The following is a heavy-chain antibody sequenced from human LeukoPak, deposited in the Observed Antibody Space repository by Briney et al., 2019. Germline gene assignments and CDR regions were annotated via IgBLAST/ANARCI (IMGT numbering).Heavy chain of an antibody. D-gene: IGHD4-23*01. CDR2: IKSKTHGGTS. CDR1: GLTFTNAW. V-gene: IGHV3-15*07. CDR3: TTEDSGNSYGNH. Sequence: GGSLRLSCAASGLTFTNAWMNWVRQAPGKGLEWVVRIKSKTHGGTSDYAAPVKGRFTISRDDSKSMLYLQMNSLKTEDTAVYYCTTEDSGNSYGNHWGRGILVTVST. J-gene: IGHJ1*01.